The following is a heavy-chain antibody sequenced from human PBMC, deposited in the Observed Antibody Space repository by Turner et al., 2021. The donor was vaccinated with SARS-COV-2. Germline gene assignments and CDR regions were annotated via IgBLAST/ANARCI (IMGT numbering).Heavy chain of an antibody. V-gene: IGHV4-39*01. J-gene: IGHJ6*02. CDR3: ASQEALVPSYYYYYYGMDV. D-gene: IGHD3-10*01. CDR1: AGSISSRSYY. Sequence: QLQLQESGPGLVKPSETLSLTCTVSAGSISSRSYYWGWIRQPPGKGLEWIGSIYYSGSTYYNPSLKRRVTISVDTSKDQFSLKLSSVTAADTAVYYCASQEALVPSYYYYYYGMDVWGQGTTVTVSS. CDR2: IYYSGST.